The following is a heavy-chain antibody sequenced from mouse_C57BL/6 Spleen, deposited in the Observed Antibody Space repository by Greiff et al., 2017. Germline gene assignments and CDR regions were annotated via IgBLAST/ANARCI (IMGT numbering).Heavy chain of an antibody. D-gene: IGHD1-1*01. CDR1: GYAFSSSW. V-gene: IGHV1-82*01. CDR2: IYPGDGDT. J-gene: IGHJ4*01. CDR3: ARVGGSSHAMDY. Sequence: QVQLQQSGSELVKPGASVKISCKASGYAFSSSWMNWVKQRPGKGLEWIGRIYPGDGDTNYNGKFKGKATLTADKSSSTAYMQLSSLTSEDSAVYFCARVGGSSHAMDYWGQGTSVTVSS.